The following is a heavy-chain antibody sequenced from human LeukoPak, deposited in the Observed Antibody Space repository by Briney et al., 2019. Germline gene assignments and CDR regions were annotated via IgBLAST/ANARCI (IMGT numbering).Heavy chain of an antibody. CDR3: AREGGYSYGLIDY. Sequence: GASLRLSCTTSGFTYSDYYMSWIRQAPGKGLEWVSYISSSSVYTDYADSVKGLFTISRDNGKNSLFLQMNSLRAEDTAVYYCAREGGYSYGLIDYWGQGTLVTVSS. V-gene: IGHV3-11*06. J-gene: IGHJ4*02. CDR2: ISSSSVYT. D-gene: IGHD5-18*01. CDR1: GFTYSDYY.